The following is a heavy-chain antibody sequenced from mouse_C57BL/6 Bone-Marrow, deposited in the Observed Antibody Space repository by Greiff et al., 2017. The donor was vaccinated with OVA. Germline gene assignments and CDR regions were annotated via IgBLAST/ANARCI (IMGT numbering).Heavy chain of an antibody. CDR1: GYSFTGYY. D-gene: IGHD2-3*01. V-gene: IGHV1-42*01. J-gene: IGHJ2*01. Sequence: EVKLQESGPELVKPGASVKISCKASGYSFTGYYMNWVKQSPEKSLEWIGEINPSTGGTTYNQKFKAKATLTVDKSSSTAYMQLKSLTSEDSAVYYCARGYDGYPHYFDYWGQGTTLTVSS. CDR3: ARGYDGYPHYFDY. CDR2: INPSTGGT.